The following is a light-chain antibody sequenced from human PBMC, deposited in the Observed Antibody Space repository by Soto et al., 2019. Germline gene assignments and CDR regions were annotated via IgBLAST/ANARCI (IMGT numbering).Light chain of an antibody. CDR2: DAS. V-gene: IGKV3-15*01. CDR3: QQYDNWPRT. CDR1: QSVRSN. J-gene: IGKJ1*01. Sequence: EKVMTQSPATLSVSPGERATLSCRASQSVRSNLAWYQQKPGQPPRLPIYDASTRATGIPSRFSGSGSGTEFTLTISSLKSEDFAVYYCQQYDNWPRTFGQGTKVDIK.